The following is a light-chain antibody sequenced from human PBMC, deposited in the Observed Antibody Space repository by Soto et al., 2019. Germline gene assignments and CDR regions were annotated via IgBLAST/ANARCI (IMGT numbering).Light chain of an antibody. J-gene: IGLJ2*01. V-gene: IGLV4-69*01. Sequence: QPVLTQSPSASASLGASVKLTCTLSSGHSNYAIAWHQQQSEKGPRYLMKLNSDGCHSKGDGIPDRFSGSSSGAERYLTISSLQSEDEADYYCQTWGSGIVVFGGGTQLTVL. CDR2: LNSDGCH. CDR3: QTWGSGIVV. CDR1: SGHSNYA.